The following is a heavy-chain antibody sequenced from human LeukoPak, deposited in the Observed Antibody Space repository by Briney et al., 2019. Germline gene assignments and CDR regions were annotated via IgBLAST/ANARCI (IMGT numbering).Heavy chain of an antibody. Sequence: SETLSLTCTVSGGSISGSSYYWGWIRQPPGKGLEWIGSIYYSGSTYYNPSLKSRVTISVDTSKNQFSLKLSSVTAADTAVYYCAGLARGNNWFDPWGQGTLVTVSS. CDR2: IYYSGST. D-gene: IGHD3-10*01. CDR1: GGSISGSSYY. CDR3: AGLARGNNWFDP. J-gene: IGHJ5*02. V-gene: IGHV4-39*07.